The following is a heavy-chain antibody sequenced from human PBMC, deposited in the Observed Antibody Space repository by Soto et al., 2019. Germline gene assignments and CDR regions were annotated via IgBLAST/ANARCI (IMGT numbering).Heavy chain of an antibody. CDR2: IYGSGRGI. D-gene: IGHD2-21*01. J-gene: IGHJ4*02. CDR1: GLPHSSFA. V-gene: IGHV3-23*05. CDR3: AKDAAYHDGLWLMDH. Sequence: GGSLRLSCTASGLPHSSFAMMWVRQAPGKGLECVSGIYGSGRGIEYADSVKGRFTISRDNSKNTVYLQMTDLRADDTAVYYCAKDAAYHDGLWLMDHWGQGTQVTVSS.